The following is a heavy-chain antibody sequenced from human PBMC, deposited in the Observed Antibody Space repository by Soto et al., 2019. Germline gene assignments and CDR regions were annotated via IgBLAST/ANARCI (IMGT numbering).Heavy chain of an antibody. V-gene: IGHV5-51*01. CDR2: IYPGDSDT. J-gene: IGHJ4*02. CDR1: GYSFTSYW. Sequence: GESLKISCKGSGYSFTSYWIGWVRQMPGKGLEWMGIIYPGDSDTRYSPSFQGQVTISADKSISTAYLQWSSLKASDTAMYYCARHMEKVGATKTFPGGNDYWGQGTLVTVSS. D-gene: IGHD1-26*01. CDR3: ARHMEKVGATKTFPGGNDY.